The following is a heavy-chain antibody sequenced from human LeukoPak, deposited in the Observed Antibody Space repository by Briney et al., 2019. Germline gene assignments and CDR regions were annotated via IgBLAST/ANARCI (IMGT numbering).Heavy chain of an antibody. CDR1: GFTFSSYS. CDR2: ISSSNSTI. J-gene: IGHJ3*02. Sequence: PGGSQRLSCAASGFTFSSYSMNWVRQAPGKGLEWVSYISSSNSTIYYADSVKGRFTISRDNARNLLYLQMNSLRAEDTAVYYCARVSTTVTTGPTIDIWGQGTMVTVSS. CDR3: ARVSTTVTTGPTIDI. V-gene: IGHV3-48*04. D-gene: IGHD4-11*01.